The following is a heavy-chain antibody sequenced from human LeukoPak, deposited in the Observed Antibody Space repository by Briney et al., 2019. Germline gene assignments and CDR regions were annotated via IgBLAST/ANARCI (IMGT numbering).Heavy chain of an antibody. J-gene: IGHJ3*02. D-gene: IGHD1-1*01. CDR1: GYTFTGYY. Sequence: GASVKVSCKASGYTFTGYYMHWVRQAPGQGLEWMGWISAYNGNTNYAQKLQGRVTMTTDTSTSTAYMELRSLRSDDTAVYYCATPKGGWKDDAFDIWGQGTMVTVSS. CDR2: ISAYNGNT. V-gene: IGHV1-18*04. CDR3: ATPKGGWKDDAFDI.